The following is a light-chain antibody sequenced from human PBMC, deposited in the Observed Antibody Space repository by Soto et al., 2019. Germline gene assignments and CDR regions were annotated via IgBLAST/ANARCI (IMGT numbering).Light chain of an antibody. CDR2: WAS. V-gene: IGKV4-1*01. Sequence: DIVMTQSPDSLAVSLGERATINCKSSQSVLQSSNNKNYLAWYQQKPGQPPKLLIYWASTRESGVPDRFSGSGSGTDFTLTTSSLQAKDVAVYYCQQYYSLYTCGQGTNLEIK. CDR1: QSVLQSSNNKNY. J-gene: IGKJ2*01. CDR3: QQYYSLYT.